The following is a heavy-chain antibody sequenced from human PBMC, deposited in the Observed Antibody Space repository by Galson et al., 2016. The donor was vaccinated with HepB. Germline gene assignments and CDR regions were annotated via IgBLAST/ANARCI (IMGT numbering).Heavy chain of an antibody. J-gene: IGHJ6*02. CDR1: GLTVSSNY. V-gene: IGHV3-53*01. D-gene: IGHD2-15*01. CDR3: TRELVSGGYYYYGMDV. Sequence: SLRLSCAASGLTVSSNYMSWVRQAPGKGLEWVSVIYSGGTTYYADSVKGRFTISRDNSKNTLYLQMNSLRAEDTAVYYCTRELVSGGYYYYGMDVWGQGTTVTVSS. CDR2: IYSGGTT.